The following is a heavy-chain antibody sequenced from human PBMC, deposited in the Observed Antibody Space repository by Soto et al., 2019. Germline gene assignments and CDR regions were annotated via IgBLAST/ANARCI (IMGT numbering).Heavy chain of an antibody. CDR2: ISTYNGHT. V-gene: IGHV1-18*01. D-gene: IGHD6-6*01. J-gene: IGHJ6*02. CDR1: GYTFTNYG. CDR3: ASFVAARIGDTFAMDV. Sequence: QVQLVQCGGEVKKPGASVNVSCKASGYTFTNYGINWGRQAPGQALEWMGWISTYNGHTNSPQKLQARVTMTRDISTSTTYMDLRSLSSDGTAVYYCASFVAARIGDTFAMDVWGQGSPVTGSS.